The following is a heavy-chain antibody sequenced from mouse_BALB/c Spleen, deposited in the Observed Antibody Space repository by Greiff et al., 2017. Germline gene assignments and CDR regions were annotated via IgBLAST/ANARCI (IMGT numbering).Heavy chain of an antibody. CDR2: IDPSDSET. D-gene: IGHD2-14*01. CDR3: ARSRYGMDY. V-gene: IGHV1S126*01. Sequence: QVQLQQSGPQLVRPGASVKISCKASGYSFTSYWMHWVKQRPGQGLEWIGMIDPSDSETRLNQKFKDKATLTVDKSSSTAYMQLSSPTSEDSAVYYCARSRYGMDYWGQGTSVTVYS. CDR1: GYSFTSYW. J-gene: IGHJ4*01.